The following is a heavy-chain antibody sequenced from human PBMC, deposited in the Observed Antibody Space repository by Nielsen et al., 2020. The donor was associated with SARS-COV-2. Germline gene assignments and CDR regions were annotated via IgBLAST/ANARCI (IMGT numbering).Heavy chain of an antibody. Sequence: GESLKISCAASGFTCSNAWMSWVRQAPGKGLEWVGRIKSKTDGGTTDYAAPVKGRFTISRDDSKNTLYLQMNSLKTEDTAVYYCTTEIAGDSFDYWGQGTLVTVSS. V-gene: IGHV3-15*01. J-gene: IGHJ4*02. CDR1: GFTCSNAW. CDR3: TTEIAGDSFDY. CDR2: IKSKTDGGTT. D-gene: IGHD3-16*01.